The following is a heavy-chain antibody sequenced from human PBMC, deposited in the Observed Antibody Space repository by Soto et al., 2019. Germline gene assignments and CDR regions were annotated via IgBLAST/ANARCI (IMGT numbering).Heavy chain of an antibody. Sequence: SETLSLTCAVSGGSISSGVYSWNWVRQPPGKDLEWVGYIYHSGSTYYNPSLKSRVSISVDTSKNQFSLKLSSVTAADTAVYYCARHHDSWGQGTLVTVSS. CDR2: IYHSGST. CDR3: ARHHDS. J-gene: IGHJ4*02. V-gene: IGHV4-30-2*01. CDR1: GGSISSGVYS.